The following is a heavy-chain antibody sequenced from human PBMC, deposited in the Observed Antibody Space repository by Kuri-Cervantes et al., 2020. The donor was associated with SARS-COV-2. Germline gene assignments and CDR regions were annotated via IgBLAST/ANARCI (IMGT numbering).Heavy chain of an antibody. Sequence: SVKVSCKASRDTFTTFGFSWVRQAPGQGLEWMGGIIPFFGTPNYAQKFEGRVTITADESTSTAYMELSSLRFEDTAVHFCARDVGYGGTSELDITYFDYWGQGTLVTDSS. J-gene: IGHJ4*02. CDR1: RDTFTTFG. CDR3: ARDVGYGGTSELDITYFDY. D-gene: IGHD4-23*01. V-gene: IGHV1-69*13. CDR2: IIPFFGTP.